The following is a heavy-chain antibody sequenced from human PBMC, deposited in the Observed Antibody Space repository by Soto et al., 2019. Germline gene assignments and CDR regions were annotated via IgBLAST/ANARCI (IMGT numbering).Heavy chain of an antibody. CDR2: INPNSGGT. CDR1: GYTFTGYY. J-gene: IGHJ5*01. D-gene: IGHD3-10*01. CDR3: ARESSLLLPDSGKKIDP. V-gene: IGHV1-2*02. Sequence: ASVKVSCKASGYTFTGYYMHWVRQAPGQGLEWMGWINPNSGGTNYAQKFQGRVTMTRDTSISTAYMELTSVTAADTAVYYCARESSLLLPDSGKKIDPWGQGILVTVSS.